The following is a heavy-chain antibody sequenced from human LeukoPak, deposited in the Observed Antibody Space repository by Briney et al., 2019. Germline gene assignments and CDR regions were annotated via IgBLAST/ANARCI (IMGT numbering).Heavy chain of an antibody. D-gene: IGHD3-10*01. J-gene: IGHJ6*03. V-gene: IGHV3-48*01. Sequence: GGSLRLYCAASGFTFSSYSMNWVSQAPGKGLEWVSYISSSSSTIYYADSVKGRFTICRDNAKNSLYLQMNSLRAEDTAVYYCARDHPKFGFYYYYYMDVWGKGTTVTISS. CDR1: GFTFSSYS. CDR3: ARDHPKFGFYYYYYMDV. CDR2: ISSSSSTI.